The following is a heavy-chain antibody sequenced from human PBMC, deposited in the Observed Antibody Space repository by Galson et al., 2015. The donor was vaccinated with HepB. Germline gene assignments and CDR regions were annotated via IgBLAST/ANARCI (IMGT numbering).Heavy chain of an antibody. V-gene: IGHV1-2*02. CDR1: GYTFTGYY. J-gene: IGHJ5*02. D-gene: IGHD4-17*01. CDR3: ARGAADYGDYSDWFDP. Sequence: SCKASGYTFTGYYMHWVRQAPGQGLEWMGWISPNSGGTNYAQKFQGRVTMTRDTSISTAYMELSRLRSDDTAVDYCARGAADYGDYSDWFDPWGQGTLVTVSS. CDR2: ISPNSGGT.